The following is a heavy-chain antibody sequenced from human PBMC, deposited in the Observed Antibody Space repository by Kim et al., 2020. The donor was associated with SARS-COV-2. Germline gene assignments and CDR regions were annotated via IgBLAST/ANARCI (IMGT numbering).Heavy chain of an antibody. Sequence: SETLSLTCTISADSIYTYYWSWVRQPAGKRLEYIGRINTSGNTNYNPSFQSRVTMSMDTSGTQFSLGLTSVTAADTAVYYCARVLPGFDWYFVLWGRGTLVTVSS. CDR3: ARVLPGFDWYFVL. CDR1: ADSIYTYY. V-gene: IGHV4-4*07. J-gene: IGHJ2*01. CDR2: INTSGNT. D-gene: IGHD3-16*01.